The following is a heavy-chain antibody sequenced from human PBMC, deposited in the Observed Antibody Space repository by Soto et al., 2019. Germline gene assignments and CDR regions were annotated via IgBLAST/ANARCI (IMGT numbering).Heavy chain of an antibody. CDR3: ARGASIFGVVIDKYYFDY. CDR1: GGSISSGDYY. V-gene: IGHV4-30-4*01. CDR2: IYYSGST. D-gene: IGHD3-3*01. Sequence: SETLSLTCTVSGGSISSGDYYWSWIRQPPGKGLEWIGYIYYSGSTYYNPSLKSRVTISVDTSKNQFSLKLSSVTAADTAVYYCARGASIFGVVIDKYYFDYWGQGTLVTVSS. J-gene: IGHJ4*02.